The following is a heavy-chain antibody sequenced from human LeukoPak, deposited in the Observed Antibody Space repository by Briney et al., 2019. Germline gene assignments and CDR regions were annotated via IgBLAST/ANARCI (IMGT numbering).Heavy chain of an antibody. V-gene: IGHV1-46*01. Sequence: ASVKVSCKASGYTFTSYGISWVRQAPGQGLEWMGIINPSGGSTSYAQKFQGRVTMTRDTSTSTVYMELSSLRSEDTAVYYCARDFVGSMVRGIVEYYFDYWGQGTLVTVSS. CDR1: GYTFTSYG. J-gene: IGHJ4*02. CDR2: INPSGGST. CDR3: ARDFVGSMVRGIVEYYFDY. D-gene: IGHD3-10*01.